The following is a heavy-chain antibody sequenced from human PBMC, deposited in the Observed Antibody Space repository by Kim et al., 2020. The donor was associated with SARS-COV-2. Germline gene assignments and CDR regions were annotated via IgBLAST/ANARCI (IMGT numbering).Heavy chain of an antibody. J-gene: IGHJ6*02. CDR2: IIPIFGTS. CDR1: GGTFSNYA. D-gene: IGHD5-18*01. CDR3: ARTGYSYGRPRHYYYAMDV. Sequence: SVKVSCKASGGTFSNYAISWVRQAPGQGLEWMGGIIPIFGTSNYAQKFQGRVTITADESTSTAYMELSSLRSEDTAVYYCARTGYSYGRPRHYYYAMDVWGQGTTVTDSS. V-gene: IGHV1-69*13.